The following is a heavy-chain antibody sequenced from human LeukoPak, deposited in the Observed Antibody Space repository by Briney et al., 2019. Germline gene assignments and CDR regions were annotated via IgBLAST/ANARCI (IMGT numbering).Heavy chain of an antibody. Sequence: GASVKVSCKASGGTFSSYAIIWVRQAPGQGLEWMGRIIPILGIANYAQKFQGRVTITADKSTSTAYMELSSLRSEDTAVYYCARASPYYYGSGVDYWGQGTLVTVSS. CDR3: ARASPYYYGSGVDY. D-gene: IGHD3-10*01. V-gene: IGHV1-69*04. J-gene: IGHJ4*02. CDR2: IIPILGIA. CDR1: GGTFSSYA.